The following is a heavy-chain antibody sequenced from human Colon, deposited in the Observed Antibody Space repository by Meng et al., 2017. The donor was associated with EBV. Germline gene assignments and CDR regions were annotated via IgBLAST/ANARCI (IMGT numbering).Heavy chain of an antibody. D-gene: IGHD1-14*01. CDR2: INENGRTT. CDR3: SRDLAGPYDD. Sequence: EVQLVGSGGVLVHPGGSLRLSCAASGFTFSTYWMHWVRQAPGKGLVWISRINENGRTTTYADSVRGRFTISRDNTKNTLYLQMNSLRADDTAVYFCSRDLAGPYDDWGQGTLVTVSS. CDR1: GFTFSTYW. J-gene: IGHJ4*02. V-gene: IGHV3-74*01.